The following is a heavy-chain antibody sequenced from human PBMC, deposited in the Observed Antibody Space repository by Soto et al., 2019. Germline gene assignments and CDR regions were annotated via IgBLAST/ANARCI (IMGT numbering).Heavy chain of an antibody. V-gene: IGHV4-34*02. J-gene: IGHJ4*02. Sequence: QVQLQQWGAGLLKPSETLSLTCAVYGGSFSDYYWSWIRQTPEKGLEWIGEVSHSGSTTYNPSLQNRVTIAIDTSKNQFSLTLSSVTAADTAIYFCAREEPASRHHDYWGQGNLVTVSS. CDR3: AREEPASRHHDY. CDR2: VSHSGST. CDR1: GGSFSDYY. D-gene: IGHD1-26*01.